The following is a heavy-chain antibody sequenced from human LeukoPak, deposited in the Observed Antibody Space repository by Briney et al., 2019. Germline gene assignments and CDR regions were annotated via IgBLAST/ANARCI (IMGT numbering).Heavy chain of an antibody. D-gene: IGHD2-2*02. V-gene: IGHV3-30*04. CDR3: ARDSAVFVVVPAAIRS. CDR2: ISYDGSNK. J-gene: IGHJ5*02. CDR1: GFTFSSYA. Sequence: GGSLRLSCAASGFTFSSYAMHWVRQAPGKGLEWVAVISYDGSNKSYADSVKGRFPISRDNSKNTLYLQMNSLRAEDTAVYYCARDSAVFVVVPAAIRSWGQGTLVTVSS.